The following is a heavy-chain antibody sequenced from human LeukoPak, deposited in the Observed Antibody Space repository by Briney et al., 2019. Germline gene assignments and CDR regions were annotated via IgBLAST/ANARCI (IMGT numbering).Heavy chain of an antibody. CDR2: INPNSGGT. CDR1: GYTFTGYY. J-gene: IGHJ4*02. Sequence: ASVKVSCKASGYTFTGYYMHWVRQAPGQGLEWMGRINPNSGGTNYAQKFQGRVPITRDTSISTAYMELSRLRSDDPAGYYCARGDRGSYRYWGQGTLVTVSS. D-gene: IGHD1-26*01. CDR3: ARGDRGSYRY. V-gene: IGHV1-2*06.